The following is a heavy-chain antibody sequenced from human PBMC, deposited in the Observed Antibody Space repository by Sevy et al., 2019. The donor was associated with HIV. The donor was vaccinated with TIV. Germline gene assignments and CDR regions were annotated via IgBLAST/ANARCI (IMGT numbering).Heavy chain of an antibody. Sequence: GGSLRLSCAASGFDFSSNWMSWVLQAPGKGLEWVANMKQVGSEKHYADSENGRFTISRDNAKNSLFLQMNSLRAEDTAVYYCVREEPLHTTYYFDYWGQGTPVTVSS. CDR2: MKQVGSEK. V-gene: IGHV3-7*01. D-gene: IGHD1-1*01. CDR1: GFDFSSNW. CDR3: VREEPLHTTYYFDY. J-gene: IGHJ4*02.